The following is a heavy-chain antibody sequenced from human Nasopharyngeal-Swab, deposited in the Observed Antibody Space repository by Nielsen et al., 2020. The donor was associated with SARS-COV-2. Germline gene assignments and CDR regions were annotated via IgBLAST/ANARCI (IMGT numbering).Heavy chain of an antibody. V-gene: IGHV3-7*03. CDR3: AKRFSPK. CDR2: IKQDASEM. D-gene: IGHD3-10*01. Sequence: GGPLRPSCAALGFTFSGYWLSWFRQVPGKGPEWVANIKQDASEMYYADSVKGRFTISRDNAKNSLYLQMNGLRDEDTAVYYCAKRFSPKWGQGTLVAVSS. CDR1: GFTFSGYW. J-gene: IGHJ4*02.